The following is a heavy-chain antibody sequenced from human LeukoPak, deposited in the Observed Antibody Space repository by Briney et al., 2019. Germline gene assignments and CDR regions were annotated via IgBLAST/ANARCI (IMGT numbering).Heavy chain of an antibody. CDR1: GGSFSGYY. J-gene: IGHJ4*02. CDR2: INHSGST. Sequence: SETLSLTCAVYGGSFSGYYWSWIRQPPGKGLEWVGEINHSGSTNYNPSLKSRVTISVDTSKKQFPLKLSSVTAADTAVYYCARHLRITIFGVVSKGTYFDYWGQGTLVTVSS. D-gene: IGHD3-3*01. CDR3: ARHLRITIFGVVSKGTYFDY. V-gene: IGHV4-34*01.